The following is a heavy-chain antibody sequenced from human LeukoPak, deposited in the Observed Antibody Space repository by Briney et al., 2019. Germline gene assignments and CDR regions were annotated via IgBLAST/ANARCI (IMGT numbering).Heavy chain of an antibody. J-gene: IGHJ4*02. D-gene: IGHD2-2*02. V-gene: IGHV3-21*01. Sequence: GGSLGLSCAASGFTFSSYSMNWVRQAPGKGLEWVSSINSSSTYIYYADSVKGRFTISRDNAKNSLYLQMNSLRAEDTAVYYCARDYCRSARCYNVDYWGQGSLVTVSS. CDR1: GFTFSSYS. CDR3: ARDYCRSARCYNVDY. CDR2: INSSSTYI.